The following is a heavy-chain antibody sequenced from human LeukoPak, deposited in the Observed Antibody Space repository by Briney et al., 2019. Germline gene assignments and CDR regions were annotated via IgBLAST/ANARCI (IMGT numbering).Heavy chain of an antibody. J-gene: IGHJ4*02. V-gene: IGHV3-74*01. CDR1: GLTLSGYW. CDR2: IDSDGSGT. Sequence: HPGGSLRLSCSASGLTLSGYWMHWVHQIPGKGLVWVSRIDSDGSGTSYADSVKGRFTISRDDVKNMLYLQMNSLRVEDTGLYYCSTVEHFWGQGTLVTVSS. D-gene: IGHD1/OR15-1a*01. CDR3: STVEHF.